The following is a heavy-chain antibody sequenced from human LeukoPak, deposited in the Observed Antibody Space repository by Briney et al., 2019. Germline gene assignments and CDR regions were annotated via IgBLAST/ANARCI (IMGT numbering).Heavy chain of an antibody. CDR2: INAGNGNT. V-gene: IGHV1-3*01. Sequence: ASVKVSCKASGYTFTSYAMHWVRQAPGQRLEWMGWINAGNGNTKYSQKFQGWVTMTRDTSISTAYMELSRLRSDDTAVYYCARATHYYDSSGPFEEWGQGTMVTVSS. CDR1: GYTFTSYA. J-gene: IGHJ3*01. D-gene: IGHD3-22*01. CDR3: ARATHYYDSSGPFEE.